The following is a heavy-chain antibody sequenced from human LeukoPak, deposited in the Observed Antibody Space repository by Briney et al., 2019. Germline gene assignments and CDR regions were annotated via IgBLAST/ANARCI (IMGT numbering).Heavy chain of an antibody. Sequence: GASVKVSCKASGYTFTNYGIGWVRQAPGQGLEWMGWINPNSGGTNYAQKFQGRVTMTRDTSISTAYMELSRLRSDDTAVYYCARDREVYDFWSDQGYYFDYWGQGTLVTVSS. D-gene: IGHD3-3*01. CDR2: INPNSGGT. J-gene: IGHJ4*02. CDR1: GYTFTNYG. CDR3: ARDREVYDFWSDQGYYFDY. V-gene: IGHV1-2*02.